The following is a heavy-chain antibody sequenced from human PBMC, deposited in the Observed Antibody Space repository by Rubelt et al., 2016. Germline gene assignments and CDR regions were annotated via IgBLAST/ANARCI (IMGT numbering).Heavy chain of an antibody. J-gene: IGHJ4*02. Sequence: EVQLVESGGGLVQPGGSLRLSCAASGFILSNYAMNWVRQAPGKGLEWVAYISGSGALIYYADSVKGRFTISRDNAKNSLLLQMSSLRADDTAVYYCARDSRLVVDYWGLGTLVTVSS. CDR2: ISGSGALI. CDR3: ARDSRLVVDY. V-gene: IGHV3-48*03. CDR1: GFILSNYA. D-gene: IGHD2-2*01.